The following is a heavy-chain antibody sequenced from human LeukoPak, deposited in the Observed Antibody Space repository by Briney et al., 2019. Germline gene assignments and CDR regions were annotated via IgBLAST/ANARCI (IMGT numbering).Heavy chain of an antibody. V-gene: IGHV3-21*01. J-gene: IGHJ3*02. CDR3: ARADSSGRGAFDI. CDR1: GFTFSSYS. CDR2: ISSSSSYT. Sequence: PGGSLRLSCAASGFTFSSYSMNWVRQAPGKGLEWVSSISSSSSYTYYADSVKGRFTISRDNAKNSLYLQMNSLRAEDTAVYYCARADSSGRGAFDIWGQGTMVTVSS. D-gene: IGHD6-25*01.